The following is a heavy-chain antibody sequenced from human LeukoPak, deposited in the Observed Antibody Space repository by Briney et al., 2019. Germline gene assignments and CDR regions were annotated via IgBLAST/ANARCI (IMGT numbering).Heavy chain of an antibody. Sequence: HTGGSLRLSCAASGFTVSSNYMSWVRQAPGKGLEWVSVIYSGGSTYYADSVKGRFTISRDNSKNTLYLQMNSLRAEDTAIYYCAIFQISTRWPEYFQHWGQGTLVTVSS. V-gene: IGHV3-66*01. J-gene: IGHJ1*01. D-gene: IGHD2-15*01. CDR1: GFTVSSNY. CDR3: AIFQISTRWPEYFQH. CDR2: IYSGGST.